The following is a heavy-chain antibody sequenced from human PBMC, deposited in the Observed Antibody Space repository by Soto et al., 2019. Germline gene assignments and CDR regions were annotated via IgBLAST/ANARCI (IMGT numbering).Heavy chain of an antibody. J-gene: IGHJ5*02. CDR1: GYTFTSYG. V-gene: IGHV1-18*01. D-gene: IGHD4-4*01. Sequence: QVQLVQSGAEVKKPGASVKVSCKTSGYTFTSYGITWVRQAPGQGLEWMGWISAYTGNTYYAQKFQGRLTVTTDTSTSTAHMELRSLRSDDTAVYYCARWADYSNAPNWFDPWGQGTLVTVSS. CDR3: ARWADYSNAPNWFDP. CDR2: ISAYTGNT.